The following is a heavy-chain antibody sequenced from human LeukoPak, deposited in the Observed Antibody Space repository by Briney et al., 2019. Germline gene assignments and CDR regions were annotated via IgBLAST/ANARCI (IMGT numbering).Heavy chain of an antibody. V-gene: IGHV3-15*01. CDR2: IKSKTDGGTT. D-gene: IGHD6-19*01. CDR3: TTDRSGWYDY. CDR1: GLTFSNAW. Sequence: QSGGSLRLSCAASGLTFSNAWMSWVRQAPGKGLEWVGRIKSKTDGGTTDYAAPAKGRFTISRDDSKNTLYLQMNSLKTEDTAVYYCTTDRSGWYDYWGQGTLVTVSS. J-gene: IGHJ4*02.